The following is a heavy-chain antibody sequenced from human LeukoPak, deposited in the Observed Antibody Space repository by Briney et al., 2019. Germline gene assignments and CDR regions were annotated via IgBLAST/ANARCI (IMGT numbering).Heavy chain of an antibody. CDR3: AHRRSGYDWNHGDFDY. CDR1: GFSLTTRPLG. V-gene: IGHV2-5*02. J-gene: IGHJ4*02. CDR2: IYWDNDK. Sequence: SGPTLVKPTQTLTLTCSLSGFSLTTRPLGVGWIRQPPGKALEWLAVIYWDNDKRYNPSLKTRLTVTTATSKNQVVLIITNMDPVDTATYYCAHRRSGYDWNHGDFDYWGLGTLVTVSS. D-gene: IGHD1-20*01.